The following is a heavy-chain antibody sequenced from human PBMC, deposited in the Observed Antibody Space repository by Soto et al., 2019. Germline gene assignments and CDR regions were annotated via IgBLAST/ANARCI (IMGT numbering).Heavy chain of an antibody. CDR3: ARGDCVGGSCYSLAGSFYYYMDA. V-gene: IGHV3-74*02. CDR1: GFTFRNYW. Sequence: EVRLVESGGGLVQPGGSLRLSCAASGFTFRNYWMYWVRQAPGQGLEWVSRINSDGSVSSYADSVKGRLTISRDNVKNTLYLLMDSLRAEDTAVYYCARGDCVGGSCYSLAGSFYYYMDAWGKGTTVTVFS. J-gene: IGHJ6*03. CDR2: INSDGSVS. D-gene: IGHD2-15*01.